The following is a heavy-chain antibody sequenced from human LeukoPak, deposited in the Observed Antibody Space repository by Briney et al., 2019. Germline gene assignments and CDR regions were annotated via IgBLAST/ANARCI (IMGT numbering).Heavy chain of an antibody. CDR1: GFTFSGSA. V-gene: IGHV3-73*01. Sequence: PGGSLRLSCAASGFTFSGSAMHWVRQASGKGLEWVGRIRSKANSYATAYAASVKGRFTISRDDSKNTLYLQMNSLRAEDTAVYYCAKDALVGATTDGFDYWGQGTLVTVSS. CDR3: AKDALVGATTDGFDY. D-gene: IGHD1-26*01. CDR2: IRSKANSYAT. J-gene: IGHJ4*02.